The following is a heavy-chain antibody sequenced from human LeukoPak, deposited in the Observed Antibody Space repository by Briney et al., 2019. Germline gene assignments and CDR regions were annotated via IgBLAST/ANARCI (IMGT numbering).Heavy chain of an antibody. CDR2: INPNNGGT. Sequence: ASVKVTCKSSGYTFTCYYMHWLRQAPGQGLEWMGLINPNNGGTNNAQEFQGWATMARATSISTAYMELRRLRSDDTAVYYCASSLLTYYYGSGRLDSWGQGTLVTVSS. CDR3: ASSLLTYYYGSGRLDS. D-gene: IGHD3-10*01. CDR1: GYTFTCYY. J-gene: IGHJ4*02. V-gene: IGHV1-2*04.